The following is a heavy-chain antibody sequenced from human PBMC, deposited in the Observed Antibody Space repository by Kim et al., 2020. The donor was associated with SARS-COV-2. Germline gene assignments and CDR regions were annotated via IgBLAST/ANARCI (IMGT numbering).Heavy chain of an antibody. CDR3: ASAGILGYYYYGMDV. D-gene: IGHD3-10*01. J-gene: IGHJ6*02. Sequence: DSVKGRFTISRDNAKNSLYLQMNSLRAEDTAVYYCASAGILGYYYYGMDVWGQGTTVTVSS. V-gene: IGHV3-11*01.